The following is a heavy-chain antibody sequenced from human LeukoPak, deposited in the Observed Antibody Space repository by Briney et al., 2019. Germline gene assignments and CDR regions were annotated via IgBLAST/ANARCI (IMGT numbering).Heavy chain of an antibody. CDR1: GFTFSSYA. CDR3: AKDHPDGSRDYYYYYGMDV. D-gene: IGHD5-24*01. Sequence: GGSLRLSCAASGFTFSSYAMSWVRQAPGKGLERVSAISGSGGSTYYADSVKGRFTISRDNSKNTLYLQMNSLRAEDTAVYYCAKDHPDGSRDYYYYYGMDVWGQGTTVTVSS. CDR2: ISGSGGST. V-gene: IGHV3-23*01. J-gene: IGHJ6*02.